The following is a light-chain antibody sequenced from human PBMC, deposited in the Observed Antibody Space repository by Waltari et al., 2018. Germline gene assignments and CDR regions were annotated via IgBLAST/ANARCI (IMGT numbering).Light chain of an antibody. CDR2: EAS. V-gene: IGKV3-20*01. CDR3: QNHERLPAT. J-gene: IGKJ1*01. CDR1: QRISRY. Sequence: IVFTQSPSTLSLSPGEKATLSCRASQRISRYLVWYQQKPGQPPKLLIYEASRRATGIPERFSGSGSGTDFSLTISRLEPEDFGVYYCQNHERLPATFGQGTRVEI.